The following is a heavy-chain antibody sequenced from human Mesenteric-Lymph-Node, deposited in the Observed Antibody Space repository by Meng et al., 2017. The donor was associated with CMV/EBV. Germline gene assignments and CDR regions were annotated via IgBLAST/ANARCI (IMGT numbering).Heavy chain of an antibody. CDR2: ISSSSSYI. V-gene: IGHV3-21*01. D-gene: IGHD6-6*01. Sequence: GSLRLSCAASGFTFSSYSMNWVRQAPGKGLEWVSSISSSSSYIYYADSVKGRFTISRDNAKNSLYLQMNSLRAEDTAVYYCASHGRLFGSSNWGQGTLVTVSS. CDR1: GFTFSSYS. J-gene: IGHJ4*02. CDR3: ASHGRLFGSSN.